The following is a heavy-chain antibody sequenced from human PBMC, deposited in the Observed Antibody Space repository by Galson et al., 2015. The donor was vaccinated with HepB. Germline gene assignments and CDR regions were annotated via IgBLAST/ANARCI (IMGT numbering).Heavy chain of an antibody. CDR2: IIPIFGTA. J-gene: IGHJ5*02. V-gene: IGHV1-69*13. Sequence: QSGAEVKKPGTSVKVSCKASGGTFSSYAVSWVRQAPGQGLEWMGGIIPIFGTANYAQKFQGRLTITADESTSTAYMELSRLKSEDTAVYYCARVGGRLGYCSGGACSNYFDPWGQGTLVIVSS. CDR1: GGTFSSYA. CDR3: ARVGGRLGYCSGGACSNYFDP. D-gene: IGHD2-15*01.